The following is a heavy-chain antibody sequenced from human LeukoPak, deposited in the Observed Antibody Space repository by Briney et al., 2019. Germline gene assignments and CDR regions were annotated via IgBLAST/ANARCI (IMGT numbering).Heavy chain of an antibody. CDR2: ISAYNGNT. J-gene: IGHJ4*02. V-gene: IGHV1-18*01. D-gene: IGHD3-22*01. CDR3: AGNYYDSSGTKDFDY. CDR1: GYTFTSYG. Sequence: EASVKVSCKASGYTFTSYGISWVRQAPGQGLEWMGWISAYNGNTNYAQKLQGRVTMTTDTSTSTAYMELSRLRSDDTAVYYCAGNYYDSSGTKDFDYWGQGTLVTVSS.